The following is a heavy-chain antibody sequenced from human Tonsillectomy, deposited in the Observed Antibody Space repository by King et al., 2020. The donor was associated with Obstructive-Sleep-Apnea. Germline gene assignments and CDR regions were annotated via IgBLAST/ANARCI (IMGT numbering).Heavy chain of an antibody. Sequence: QVQLVQSGAEVKKPGSSVKVSCKASGGTFSSSDISWVRQAPGQGLEWMGGIIPILGIANYAQKFQGRVTITADKSTSTAYMELSSLRSEDTAVYYCARGDLVTATYGMDVWGQGTTVTVSS. D-gene: IGHD2-21*02. CDR2: IIPILGIA. CDR3: ARGDLVTATYGMDV. V-gene: IGHV1-69*04. J-gene: IGHJ6*02. CDR1: GGTFSSSD.